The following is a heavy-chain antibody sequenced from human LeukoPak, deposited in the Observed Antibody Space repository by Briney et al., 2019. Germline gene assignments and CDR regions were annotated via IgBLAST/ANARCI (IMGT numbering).Heavy chain of an antibody. J-gene: IGHJ4*02. Sequence: GGSLRLSCVASGFTFSTSWVTWVRQAPGTGLEWVANIDKHGNGKYYVDSVKGRFAISRDYASNSVFLQMDGLRAEDTSAYYCARDAGWGYYDLWGQGTPVTVSS. CDR2: IDKHGNGK. D-gene: IGHD1-26*01. CDR1: GFTFSTSW. V-gene: IGHV3-7*01. CDR3: ARDAGWGYYDL.